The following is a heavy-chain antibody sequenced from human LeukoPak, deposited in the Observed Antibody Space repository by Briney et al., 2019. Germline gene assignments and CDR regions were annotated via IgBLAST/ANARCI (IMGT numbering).Heavy chain of an antibody. CDR3: AREASVWVRGVIILSSGFDY. Sequence: ASVKVSFKASGYTFTGYYMHWVRQAPGQGLEWMGWINPDSGGTNYAQKLQGRVTMTRDTSISTAYMELSRLRSDDTAVYYCAREASVWVRGVIILSSGFDYWGQGTLVTVSS. CDR1: GYTFTGYY. D-gene: IGHD3-10*01. J-gene: IGHJ4*02. V-gene: IGHV1-2*02. CDR2: INPDSGGT.